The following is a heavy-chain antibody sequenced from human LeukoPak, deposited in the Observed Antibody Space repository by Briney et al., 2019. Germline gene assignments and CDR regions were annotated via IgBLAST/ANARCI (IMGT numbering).Heavy chain of an antibody. CDR3: ARDSNSSGPNYFDY. CDR2: IYHSGST. D-gene: IGHD6-19*01. CDR1: GGSISSSNW. Sequence: SETLSLTCAVSGGSISSSNWWSWVRQPPGKGLEWIGEIYHSGSTNYNPSLKSRVTISVDKSKNQFSLKLSSVTAADTAVYYCARDSNSSGPNYFDYWGQGTLVTVSS. J-gene: IGHJ4*02. V-gene: IGHV4-4*02.